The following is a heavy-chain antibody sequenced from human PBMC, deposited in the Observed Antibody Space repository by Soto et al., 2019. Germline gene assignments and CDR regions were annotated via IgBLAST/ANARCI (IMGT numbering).Heavy chain of an antibody. CDR3: AKEGCSSTSCILDV. J-gene: IGHJ6*02. Sequence: GGSLRLSCAASGFTFDDYAMHWVRQAPGKGLEWVSGISWNSGSIGYADSVKGRFTISRDNAKNSLYPQMNSLRAEDTALYYCAKEGCSSTSCILDVWGQRTTVTVPS. CDR2: ISWNSGSI. D-gene: IGHD2-2*01. CDR1: GFTFDDYA. V-gene: IGHV3-9*01.